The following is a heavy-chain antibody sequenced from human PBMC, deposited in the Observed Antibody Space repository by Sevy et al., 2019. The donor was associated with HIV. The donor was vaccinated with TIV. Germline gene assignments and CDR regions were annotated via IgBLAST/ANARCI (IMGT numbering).Heavy chain of an antibody. J-gene: IGHJ6*02. D-gene: IGHD5-12*01. Sequence: GGSLRLSCAASGFTFNTFSMNWVRQRPEKGLEWVSSISSSSNCIFYAVSVEGRLTVSRDNAKDSLYLQMNSLRAEDTAVYYGVRDQQGQFSAYDGAGYYGMDVWGPGTTVTVSS. V-gene: IGHV3-21*01. CDR1: GFTFNTFS. CDR3: VRDQQGQFSAYDGAGYYGMDV. CDR2: ISSSSNCI.